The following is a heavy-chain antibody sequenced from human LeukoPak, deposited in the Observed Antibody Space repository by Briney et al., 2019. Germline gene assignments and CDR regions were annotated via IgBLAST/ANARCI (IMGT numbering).Heavy chain of an antibody. J-gene: IGHJ4*02. CDR1: GGSISSGGYY. V-gene: IGHV4-61*08. D-gene: IGHD3-16*02. CDR3: ARHPGWGSYLHFDY. CDR2: IYYSGST. Sequence: PSETLSLTCTVSGGSISSGGYYWSWIRQHPGKGLEWIGYIYYSGSTNYNPSLKSRVTISVDTSKNQFSLKLSSVTAADTAVYYCARHPGWGSYLHFDYWGQGTLVTVSS.